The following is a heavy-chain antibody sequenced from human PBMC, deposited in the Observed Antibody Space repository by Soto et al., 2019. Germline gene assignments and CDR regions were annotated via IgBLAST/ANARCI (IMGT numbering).Heavy chain of an antibody. CDR2: INQEGSER. J-gene: IGHJ4*02. V-gene: IGHV3-7*01. D-gene: IGHD2-15*01. CDR1: GFTFSTYW. CDR3: VCVVNFFVY. Sequence: EVQLVESGGGLVQPGGSLRLPCAASGFTFSTYWMTRVRQPPGKGLEWVASINQEGSERYYVDSVRGRCTISRDNAKNSLYLQMNSLRAEDTAVYYCVCVVNFFVYWGQGTLVTVSP.